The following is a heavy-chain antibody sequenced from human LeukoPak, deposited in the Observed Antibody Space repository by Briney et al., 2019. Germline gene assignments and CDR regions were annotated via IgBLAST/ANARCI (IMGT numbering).Heavy chain of an antibody. CDR2: IYHSGST. CDR1: GYSISSGYY. D-gene: IGHD3-3*01. J-gene: IGHJ5*02. CDR3: ARGGEVTIFGVVKRNWFDP. Sequence: SETLSLTCTVSGYSISSGYYWGWIRQPPGKGLEWIGSIYHSGSTYYNPSLKSRVTISVDTSKNQFSLKLSSVTAADTAVYYCARGGEVTIFGVVKRNWFDPWGQGTLVTASS. V-gene: IGHV4-38-2*02.